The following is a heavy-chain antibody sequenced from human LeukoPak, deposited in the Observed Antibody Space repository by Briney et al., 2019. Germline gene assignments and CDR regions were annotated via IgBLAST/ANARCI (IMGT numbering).Heavy chain of an antibody. Sequence: LSLTCAVYGGSFSRYYWTWIRQPPGKGLEWVSYISSSGSTIYYADSVKGRFTISRDNAKNSLYLQMNSLRAEDTAVYYCARGYSSGWYNWFDPWGQGTLVTVSS. CDR2: ISSSGSTI. CDR1: GGSFSRYY. J-gene: IGHJ5*02. D-gene: IGHD6-19*01. V-gene: IGHV3-11*04. CDR3: ARGYSSGWYNWFDP.